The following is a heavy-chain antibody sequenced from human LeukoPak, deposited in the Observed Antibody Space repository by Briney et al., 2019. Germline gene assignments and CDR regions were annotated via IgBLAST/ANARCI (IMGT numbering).Heavy chain of an antibody. CDR2: INPNSGGT. CDR3: AREYYDSSAYNQEAIDY. V-gene: IGHV1-2*02. Sequence: GASVKVSCKASGYTFTDYYMHWVRQAPGQGLEWLGWINPNSGGTNYAQKFQGRVNMTRDTSISTAYMELSRLRSDDTAVYYCAREYYDSSAYNQEAIDYWGQGTLVTVCS. J-gene: IGHJ4*02. CDR1: GYTFTDYY. D-gene: IGHD3-22*01.